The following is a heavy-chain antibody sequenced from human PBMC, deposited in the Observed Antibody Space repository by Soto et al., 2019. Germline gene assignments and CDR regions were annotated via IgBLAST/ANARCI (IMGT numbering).Heavy chain of an antibody. CDR1: GGSISTNH. V-gene: IGHV4-59*01. Sequence: SETLSLTCTVSGGSISTNHWSWIRQPPGKGLEWIGHMYYSGSTNYNPSLKSRVTIPVDTSKNQFSLKLSSVTAADTGVYYCARNACSSASCHPYFVYWGQGTLVTVSS. D-gene: IGHD2-2*01. CDR3: ARNACSSASCHPYFVY. J-gene: IGHJ4*02. CDR2: MYYSGST.